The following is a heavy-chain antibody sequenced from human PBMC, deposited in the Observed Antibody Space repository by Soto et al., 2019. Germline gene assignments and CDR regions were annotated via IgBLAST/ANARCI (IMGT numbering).Heavy chain of an antibody. D-gene: IGHD3-10*01. Sequence: QVQLQESGPGLVKPSQTLSLTCTVSGGSISSGDYYWSWIRQPPGKGLEWIGYIYYSGSTYYNPSLKSRVTISVDSSKNHFSLKLSSVTAADTAVYYCATIKLGSNRLDYWGQGTLVTVSS. J-gene: IGHJ4*02. CDR3: ATIKLGSNRLDY. V-gene: IGHV4-30-4*01. CDR1: GGSISSGDYY. CDR2: IYYSGST.